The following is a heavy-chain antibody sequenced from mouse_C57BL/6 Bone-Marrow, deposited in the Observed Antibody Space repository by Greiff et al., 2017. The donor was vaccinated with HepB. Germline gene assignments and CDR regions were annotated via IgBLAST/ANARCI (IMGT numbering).Heavy chain of an antibody. CDR1: GYTFTSYW. D-gene: IGHD1-1*01. V-gene: IGHV1-64*01. J-gene: IGHJ1*03. CDR3: AVTVVATRYFDV. Sequence: QVHVKQPGAELVKPGASVKLSCKASGYTFTSYWMHWVKQRPGQGLEWIGMIHPNSGSTNYNEKFKSKATLTVDKSSSTAYMQLSSLTSEDSAVYYCAVTVVATRYFDVWGTGTTVTVSS. CDR2: IHPNSGST.